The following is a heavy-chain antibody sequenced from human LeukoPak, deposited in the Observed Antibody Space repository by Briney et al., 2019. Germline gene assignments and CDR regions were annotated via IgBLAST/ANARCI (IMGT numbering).Heavy chain of an antibody. Sequence: SETLSLTCTVSGGSISSYYWSWIRQPPGKGLEWIGYIYYSGTANYNPSPKSRVTISVDTSKNQFSLKLSSVTAADTAVYYCARGVYIAAAQYGYWGQGTLVTVSS. D-gene: IGHD6-13*01. CDR3: ARGVYIAAAQYGY. J-gene: IGHJ4*02. CDR1: GGSISSYY. CDR2: IYYSGTA. V-gene: IGHV4-59*01.